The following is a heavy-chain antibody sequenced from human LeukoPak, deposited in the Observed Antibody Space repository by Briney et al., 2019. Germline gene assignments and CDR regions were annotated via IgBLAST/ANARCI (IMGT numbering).Heavy chain of an antibody. V-gene: IGHV5-51*01. D-gene: IGHD6-6*01. J-gene: IGHJ4*02. Sequence: GESLKISCKGSGYSFTSYWIGWVRQMPGKGLEWMGIIYPGDSDTRYSPSFQGQVTISADKSISTAYLQWSSVRASDTAMYYCARQEQLVGFNYWGQGTLVTVSS. CDR2: IYPGDSDT. CDR1: GYSFTSYW. CDR3: ARQEQLVGFNY.